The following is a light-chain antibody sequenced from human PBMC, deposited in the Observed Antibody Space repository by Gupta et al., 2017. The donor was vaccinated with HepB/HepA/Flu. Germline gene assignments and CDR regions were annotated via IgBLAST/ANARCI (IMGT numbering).Light chain of an antibody. CDR2: GNS. CDR1: SSNIGAGYD. CDR3: QSYDSSLSGSVV. J-gene: IGLJ2*01. V-gene: IGLV1-40*01. Sequence: SVLTQPPSVSGAPGQRVPISCPGCSSNIGAGYDVHWSQQLPGTAPKLLIYGNSNRPSGVPDRFSGSKSGTSASLAITGLQAEDEADYYCQSYDSSLSGSVVFGGGTKLTVL.